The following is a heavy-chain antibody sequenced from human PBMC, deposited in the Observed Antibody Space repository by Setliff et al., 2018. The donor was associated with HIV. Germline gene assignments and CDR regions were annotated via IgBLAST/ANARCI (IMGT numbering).Heavy chain of an antibody. CDR2: INPNTGDT. CDR3: ARKRVGFDGIDV. Sequence: ASVKVSCKASGYTFTAYNIQWVRQAPGQGLEWVGWINPNTGDTSYAENLQGWVTLTRDTSISTAYLEVRSDDTAVYYCARKRVGFDGIDVWGQGTTVPSP. V-gene: IGHV1-2*04. J-gene: IGHJ6*02. D-gene: IGHD1-26*01. CDR1: GYTFTAYN.